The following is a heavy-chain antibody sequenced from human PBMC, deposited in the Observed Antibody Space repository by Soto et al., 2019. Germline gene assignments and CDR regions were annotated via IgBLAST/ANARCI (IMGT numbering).Heavy chain of an antibody. CDR1: GGSFSGYY. D-gene: IGHD6-19*01. V-gene: IGHV4-34*01. Sequence: QVQLQQWGAGLLKPSETLSLTGAVYGGSFSGYYWSWIRQPPGKGLEWIGEINHSGSTNYNPSLKSRVTISVDTSKNQFSLKLSSVTAADTAVYYCARWGSGWYYFDYWGQGTLVTVSS. CDR2: INHSGST. J-gene: IGHJ4*02. CDR3: ARWGSGWYYFDY.